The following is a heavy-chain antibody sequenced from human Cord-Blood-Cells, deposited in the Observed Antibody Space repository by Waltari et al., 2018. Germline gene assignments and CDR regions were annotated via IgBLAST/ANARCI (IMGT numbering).Heavy chain of an antibody. CDR2: ISSSSSTI. J-gene: IGHJ6*02. CDR1: GFTFSSYS. D-gene: IGHD6-6*01. CDR3: TRDEYSSSLFYYYGMDV. V-gene: IGHV3-48*01. Sequence: EVQLVESGGGLVQPGGSLRLSCAASGFTFSSYSMNWVRQAPGKGLEWVSYISSSSSTIYYADAVNGRFTISRDNAKNSLYLQMNSLRAEDTAVYYCTRDEYSSSLFYYYGMDVWGQGTTVTVSS.